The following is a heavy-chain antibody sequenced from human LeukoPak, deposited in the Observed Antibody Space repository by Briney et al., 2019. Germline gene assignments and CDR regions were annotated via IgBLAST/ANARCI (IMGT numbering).Heavy chain of an antibody. CDR1: GFTFSSYS. CDR2: ISSSSSYI. Sequence: GGSLRLSCAASGFTFSSYSMNWVRQAPGKGLEWVSSISSSSSYIYYADSVKGRFTISRDNAKNSLYLQMNSLRAEDTAVYYCARDEVDTAAADCYYYYGMDVWGQGTTVTVSS. D-gene: IGHD6-13*01. V-gene: IGHV3-21*01. CDR3: ARDEVDTAAADCYYYYGMDV. J-gene: IGHJ6*02.